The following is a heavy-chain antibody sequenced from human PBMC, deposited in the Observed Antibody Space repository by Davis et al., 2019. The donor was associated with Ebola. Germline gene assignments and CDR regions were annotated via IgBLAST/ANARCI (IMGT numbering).Heavy chain of an antibody. CDR2: MWYDGSRK. D-gene: IGHD2-15*01. J-gene: IGHJ4*02. CDR3: AIPDCSGANCYSVYIKN. CDR1: GFNFRSYG. Sequence: PGGSLRLSCAASGFNFRSYGMHWVRQAPDKGLEWVAVMWYDGSRKYYGDSVKGRFTISRDNSNNLLYLQMNSLRAEDTAVYYCAIPDCSGANCYSVYIKNWGQGTLVTVSS. V-gene: IGHV3-33*01.